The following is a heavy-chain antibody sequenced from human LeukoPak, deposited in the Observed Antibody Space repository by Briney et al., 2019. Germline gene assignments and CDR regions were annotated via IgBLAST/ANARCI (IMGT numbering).Heavy chain of an antibody. CDR1: GFDFSKSW. V-gene: IGHV3-7*01. J-gene: IGHJ4*02. CDR2: IKEDGSED. Sequence: GGSLRLSCAASGFDFSKSWMTWVRQAPGQGPEWVAAIKEDGSEDDYLDSVKGRFTISRDNAKNSLYLQMNSLRAEDTAVYYCARDRQIAYWGQGTLVTVSS. CDR3: ARDRQIAY.